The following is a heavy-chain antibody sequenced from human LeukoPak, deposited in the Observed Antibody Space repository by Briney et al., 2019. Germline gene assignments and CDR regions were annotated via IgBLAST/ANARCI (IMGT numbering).Heavy chain of an antibody. V-gene: IGHV4-59*01. CDR1: GGSISSYY. D-gene: IGHD6-19*01. Sequence: PSETLSLTCTVSGGSISSYYWSWIRQPPGKGLEWIGYIYSSGSTNYNPSLRSRVTMSIDTSKKQFSLKLSSVTAADTAVYYCARMGYSTGWPHYWGQGTLVTVSS. CDR3: ARMGYSTGWPHY. J-gene: IGHJ4*02. CDR2: IYSSGST.